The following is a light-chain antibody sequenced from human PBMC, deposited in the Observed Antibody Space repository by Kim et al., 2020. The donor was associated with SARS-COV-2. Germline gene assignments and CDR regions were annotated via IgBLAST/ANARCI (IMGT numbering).Light chain of an antibody. Sequence: ASVGDRVTISCLARQDISNYLGWFQQKPGKAPRSLIYAASSLESGIPSKFSGSGSGTEFTLTINSLEPEDFATYYCLQYDNYPFTFGQGTRLEIK. V-gene: IGKV1-16*02. CDR1: QDISNY. J-gene: IGKJ5*01. CDR2: AAS. CDR3: LQYDNYPFT.